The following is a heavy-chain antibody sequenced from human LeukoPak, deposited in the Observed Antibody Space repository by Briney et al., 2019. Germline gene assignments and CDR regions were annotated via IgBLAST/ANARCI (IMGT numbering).Heavy chain of an antibody. CDR1: GFTFSSYA. V-gene: IGHV3-23*01. Sequence: GGSLRLSCAASGFTFSSYAMSWVRQAPGKGLEWVSAISGSGGSTYYADSVKGRFTISRDNSKNTLYLQMNSLRAEDTAVYYCAKMDFLEWLFKYYFDYWGQGTLVTVSS. J-gene: IGHJ4*02. CDR2: ISGSGGST. CDR3: AKMDFLEWLFKYYFDY. D-gene: IGHD3-3*01.